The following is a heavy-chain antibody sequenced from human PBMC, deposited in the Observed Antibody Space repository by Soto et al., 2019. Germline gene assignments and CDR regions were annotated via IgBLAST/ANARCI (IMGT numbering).Heavy chain of an antibody. Sequence: LRLSCAASGFTFSSYAMNWVRQAPGKGLEWVAGVSASGGGTSYADSVKGRFTISRDNSKDTLYLQMNSLRAEDTAVYYCAKSSSRAHYYAMDVWGQGTTVTVSS. J-gene: IGHJ6*02. D-gene: IGHD2-2*01. CDR2: VSASGGGT. CDR3: AKSSSRAHYYAMDV. V-gene: IGHV3-23*01. CDR1: GFTFSSYA.